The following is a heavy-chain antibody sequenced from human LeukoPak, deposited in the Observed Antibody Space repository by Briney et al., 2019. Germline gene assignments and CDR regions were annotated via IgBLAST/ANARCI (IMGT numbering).Heavy chain of an antibody. V-gene: IGHV3-48*02. J-gene: IGHJ4*02. D-gene: IGHD6-13*01. CDR3: AIFRSIAAAGDLSDY. Sequence: PGGSLSLSCAASGFPSVAYTMNWAPQPPGKGREWVSHISSSSSTIYYADSVKGRFTISRDNAKNSLYLQMNSLRDEDTAVYYCAIFRSIAAAGDLSDYWGQGTLVTVSS. CDR1: GFPSVAYT. CDR2: ISSSSSTI.